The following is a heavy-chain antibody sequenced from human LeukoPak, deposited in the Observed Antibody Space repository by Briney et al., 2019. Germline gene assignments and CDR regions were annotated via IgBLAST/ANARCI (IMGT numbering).Heavy chain of an antibody. CDR3: AGWSGYKDY. V-gene: IGHV3-23*01. CDR2: ISGSGGST. J-gene: IGHJ4*02. D-gene: IGHD3-3*01. CDR1: GFTFSSYA. Sequence: GGSLRLSCAASGFTFSSYAMCWVRQAPGKGLEWVSAISGSGGSTYYADSVKGRSTISRDNSKNTLYLQINSLRAEDTGVYYCAGWSGYKDYWGQGALVTVSS.